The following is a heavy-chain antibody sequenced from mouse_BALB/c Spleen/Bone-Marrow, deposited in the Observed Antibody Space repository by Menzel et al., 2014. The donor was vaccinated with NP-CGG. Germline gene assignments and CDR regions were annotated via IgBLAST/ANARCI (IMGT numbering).Heavy chain of an antibody. D-gene: IGHD2-14*01. Sequence: VQLQQSGPELVKPGSSVRISCKASGYTFTSYYTHWVKQRPGQGLEWIGWIYPGNVNTNYNEKFEDKATLTADKSSSTAYMHLSSLTSEDSAVYFCARGDYYRSPMDYWGQGTSVTVSS. V-gene: IGHV1S56*01. CDR3: ARGDYYRSPMDY. J-gene: IGHJ4*01. CDR2: IYPGNVNT. CDR1: GYTFTSYY.